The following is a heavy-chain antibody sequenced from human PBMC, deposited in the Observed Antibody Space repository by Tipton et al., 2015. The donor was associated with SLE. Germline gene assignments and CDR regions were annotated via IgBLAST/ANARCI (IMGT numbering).Heavy chain of an antibody. CDR1: GGSISSCY. J-gene: IGHJ4*02. Sequence: TLSXTCTVSGGSISSCYWSWIRQPPGKGLEWIGYTSKSGSTYYTPSLKSRVTISVDTSKNQFSLKLTSVTAADTAVYYCARRGVGGYDYFDFWGQGALVTVSS. CDR2: TSKSGST. V-gene: IGHV4-59*06. D-gene: IGHD5-12*01. CDR3: ARRGVGGYDYFDF.